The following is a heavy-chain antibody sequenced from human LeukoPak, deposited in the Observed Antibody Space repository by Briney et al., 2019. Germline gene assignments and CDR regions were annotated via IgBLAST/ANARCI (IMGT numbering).Heavy chain of an antibody. J-gene: IGHJ3*02. D-gene: IGHD2-8*01. CDR3: AKYLPKPLMVSAIGHDAFYI. CDR1: GFTFSSYG. V-gene: IGHV3-23*01. CDR2: ISGSGGST. Sequence: SGGSLRLSCAASGFTFSSYGMHWVRQAPGKGLEWVSAISGSGGSTYYADSVKGRVTISRDNSKNTLYLQMNSLRAEATDVYYCAKYLPKPLMVSAIGHDAFYIWGQGTMVTVSS.